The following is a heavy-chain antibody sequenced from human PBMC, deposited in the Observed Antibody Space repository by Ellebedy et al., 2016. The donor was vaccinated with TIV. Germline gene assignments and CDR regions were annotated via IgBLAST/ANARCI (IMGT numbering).Heavy chain of an antibody. CDR3: AKVRGNYGGAPYTGMDI. D-gene: IGHD3-10*01. V-gene: IGHV3-66*01. J-gene: IGHJ6*02. CDR2: IYSGGST. CDR1: GFTVSSNY. Sequence: GESLKISCAASGFTVSSNYMSWVRQAPGKGLEWVSVIYSGGSTYYADSVKGRFTISRDNSKNTLYLQMKSLRAEDTAVYYCAKVRGNYGGAPYTGMDIWGQGTTVTVSS.